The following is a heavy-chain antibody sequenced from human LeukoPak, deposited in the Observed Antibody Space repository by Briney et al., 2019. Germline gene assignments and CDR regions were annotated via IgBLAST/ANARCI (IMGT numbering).Heavy chain of an antibody. V-gene: IGHV4-59*08. J-gene: IGHJ6*02. D-gene: IGHD3-10*01. CDR3: ASSYYYGSGSLYYYGMDV. Sequence: SETLSLTCTVSGGSISSYYWSWIRQPPGKGLEWIGYIYYSGSTNYNPSFKSRVTISVDTSKNQFSLKLSSVTAADTAVYYCASSYYYGSGSLYYYGMDVWGQGTTVTVSS. CDR1: GGSISSYY. CDR2: IYYSGST.